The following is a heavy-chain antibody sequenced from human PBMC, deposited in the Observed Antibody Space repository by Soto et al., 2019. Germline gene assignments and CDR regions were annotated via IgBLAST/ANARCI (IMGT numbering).Heavy chain of an antibody. Sequence: QVQLVESGGGVVQPGRSLRLSCAASGFTFSSYGMHWVRQAPGKGLEWVAIIWYDGNNKYYADSVKGRFTISRNNSKNKLDPQMDSLRAEDPALDFGGRAGGYCSGGYFQPTSLFDYWGQGTLVTVSS. CDR2: IWYDGNNK. J-gene: IGHJ4*02. D-gene: IGHD2-15*01. CDR1: GFTFSSYG. CDR3: GRAGGYCSGGYFQPTSLFDY. V-gene: IGHV3-33*01.